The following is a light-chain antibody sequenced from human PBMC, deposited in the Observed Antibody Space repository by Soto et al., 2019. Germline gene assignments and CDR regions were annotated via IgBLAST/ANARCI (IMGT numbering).Light chain of an antibody. Sequence: EIVLTPSPGTLSLSPGERATLSCRASQSVSSSYLAWYQQKPGQAPRLLIYGASSRATGIPDRFSGSGSETDFTLTISRLEPEDFAVYYCQQYGSSPPWTFGQGTKVDIK. CDR1: QSVSSSY. CDR3: QQYGSSPPWT. CDR2: GAS. V-gene: IGKV3-20*01. J-gene: IGKJ1*01.